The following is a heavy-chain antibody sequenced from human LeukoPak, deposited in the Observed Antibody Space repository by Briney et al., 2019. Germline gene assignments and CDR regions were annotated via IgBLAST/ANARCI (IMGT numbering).Heavy chain of an antibody. CDR3: ARVWELWRVYYYYYMDV. Sequence: PGGSLRLSCAASGFTVSSNYMSWVRQAPGKGLEWVSVIYSGGSTYYADSVKGRFTISRDNSKNTLYLQMNSLRAEDTAVYYCARVWELWRVYYYYYMDVWGKGTTVTISS. D-gene: IGHD1-26*01. V-gene: IGHV3-66*01. CDR2: IYSGGST. CDR1: GFTVSSNY. J-gene: IGHJ6*03.